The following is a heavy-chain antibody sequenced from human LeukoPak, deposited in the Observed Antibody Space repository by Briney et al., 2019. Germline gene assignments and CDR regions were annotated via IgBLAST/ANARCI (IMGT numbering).Heavy chain of an antibody. J-gene: IGHJ4*02. V-gene: IGHV7-4-1*01. CDR1: GYSFTPYS. CDR3: ARDRASGSYDY. CDR2: INTNSGNP. D-gene: IGHD1-26*01. Sequence: ASVKVSCKASGYSFTPYSINWVRQAPGQGLEWMGYINTNSGNPTYAQGFTGRFVFSLDASVSTTYMKIYSLRADDTAVYYCARDRASGSYDYWGQGTLVTVS.